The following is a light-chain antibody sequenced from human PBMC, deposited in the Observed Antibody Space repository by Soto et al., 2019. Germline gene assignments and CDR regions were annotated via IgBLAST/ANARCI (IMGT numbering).Light chain of an antibody. CDR1: QSISSW. CDR3: QQYNSYSPWT. J-gene: IGKJ1*01. Sequence: DIQMTQSPSTLSASVGDRVTITCRASQSISSWLAWYQQKPGKAPKLLIYDASSLESGVPSRFGGSGSGTDFTLTISSLQPDDFATYYGQQYNSYSPWTFGQGTKVEIK. CDR2: DAS. V-gene: IGKV1-5*01.